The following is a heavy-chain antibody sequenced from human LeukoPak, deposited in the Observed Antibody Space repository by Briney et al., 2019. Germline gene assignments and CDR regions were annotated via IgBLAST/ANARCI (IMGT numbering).Heavy chain of an antibody. V-gene: IGHV4-34*01. CDR3: ARWVEYQLLNLWYFDL. Sequence: PSETLSLTCAVYGGSFSGYYWSWIRQPPGKGLEWIGEINHSGSTNYNPSLKSRVTISVDTSKNQFSLKLSSVTAADTAVYYCARWVEYQLLNLWYFDLWGRGTLVTVSS. CDR1: GGSFSGYY. J-gene: IGHJ2*01. CDR2: INHSGST. D-gene: IGHD2-2*01.